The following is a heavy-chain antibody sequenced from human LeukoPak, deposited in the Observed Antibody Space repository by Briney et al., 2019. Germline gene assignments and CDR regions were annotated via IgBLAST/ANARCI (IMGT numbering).Heavy chain of an antibody. J-gene: IGHJ5*02. CDR1: GFTFSSYS. CDR3: ARDYYDSSGSSWFDP. D-gene: IGHD3-22*01. CDR2: ITSSSSII. Sequence: GGSLRLSCAASGFTFSSYSMNWVRQAPGKGLEWVSYITSSSSIIYYADSVKGRFTTSRDNAKNSLYLQMNSLRAKDTALYYCARDYYDSSGSSWFDPWGQGTLVTVSS. V-gene: IGHV3-48*01.